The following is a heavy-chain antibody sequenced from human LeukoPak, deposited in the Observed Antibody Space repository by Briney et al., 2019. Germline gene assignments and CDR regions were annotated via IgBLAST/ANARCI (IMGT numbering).Heavy chain of an antibody. J-gene: IGHJ4*02. Sequence: GGSLRLSCAASGFTFSSYSMSWVRQAPGKGLEWVSVISGSGAVTRYADSVKGRFTTSRDNSKNTLYLQMNSLSDEDTAVYYCAKDRRSFDDWGQGTLVTVSS. V-gene: IGHV3-23*01. CDR2: ISGSGAVT. CDR3: AKDRRSFDD. CDR1: GFTFSSYS.